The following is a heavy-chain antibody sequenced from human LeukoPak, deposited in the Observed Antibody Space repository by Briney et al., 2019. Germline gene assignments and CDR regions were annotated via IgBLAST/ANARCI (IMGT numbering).Heavy chain of an antibody. J-gene: IGHJ4*01. CDR1: GFTFSSYG. V-gene: IGHV3-30*19. Sequence: GGSLRLSCAASGFTFSSYGMHWVRQAPGKGLEWVTSISYNGRNEYYADSVKGRFTISRDNSKNTLYLQINSLRTEDTAVYYCARDNFGLDYWGHGTLVTVSS. D-gene: IGHD1-20*01. CDR2: ISYNGRNE. CDR3: ARDNFGLDY.